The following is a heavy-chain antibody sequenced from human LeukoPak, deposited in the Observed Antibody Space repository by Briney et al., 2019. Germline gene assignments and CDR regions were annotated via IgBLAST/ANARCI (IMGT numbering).Heavy chain of an antibody. CDR2: IYTSGST. V-gene: IGHV4-61*02. D-gene: IGHD3-16*01. CDR3: ARDGGS. CDR1: GDSISSGSYY. J-gene: IGHJ4*02. Sequence: SETLSLTCTVSGDSISSGSYYWSWIRQPAGKGLEWIGRIYTSGSTNYNPSLKSRVTMSVDTSKNQFSLKLSSVTAADTAVYYCARDGGSWGQGTLVTVSS.